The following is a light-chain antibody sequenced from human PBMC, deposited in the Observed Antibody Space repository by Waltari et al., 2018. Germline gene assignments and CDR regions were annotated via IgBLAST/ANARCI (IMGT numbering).Light chain of an antibody. CDR2: DVS. J-gene: IGLJ1*01. V-gene: IGLV2-14*01. Sequence: QSALTQPASVPGSPGQSITISCTGTSSAVGGYNYVSWYQQHPGKAPKLMIYDVSKRPSGVSNRFSGSKSGNTASLTISGLQAEDEADYYCSSYTSSSTLRVFGTGTKVTVL. CDR3: SSYTSSSTLRV. CDR1: SSAVGGYNY.